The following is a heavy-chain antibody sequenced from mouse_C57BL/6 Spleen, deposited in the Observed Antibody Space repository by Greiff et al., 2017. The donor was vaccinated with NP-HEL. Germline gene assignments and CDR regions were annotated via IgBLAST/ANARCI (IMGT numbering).Heavy chain of an antibody. CDR2: IYPRAGST. CDR3: AKAHATHYYALCY. Sequence: QVQLQQPGPELVKPGASVKLSCKASGYTFTSYDINWVKQRPGQGLEWIGWIYPRAGSTKYNEKFKGKATLTVDTHSSTAYIELHSLPSEDSSVYFCAKAHATHYYALCYWGQRPSVSVST. CDR1: GYTFTSYD. J-gene: IGHJ4*01. D-gene: IGHD3-2*02. V-gene: IGHV1-85*01.